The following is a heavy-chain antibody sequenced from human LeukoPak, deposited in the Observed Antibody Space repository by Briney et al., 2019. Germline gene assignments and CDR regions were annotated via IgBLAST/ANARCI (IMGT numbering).Heavy chain of an antibody. CDR3: ARQDGYCSGGSCPYYFDY. Sequence: GESLKISCKGSGCSFTSYWIGWVRQLPGKGLEWMGRIDSSDSYTNYSPSFQGHVTISADTSISTAYLQWSSLKASDTAMYYCARQDGYCSGGSCPYYFDYWGQGTLVTVSS. D-gene: IGHD2-15*01. CDR2: IDSSDSYT. CDR1: GCSFTSYW. J-gene: IGHJ4*02. V-gene: IGHV5-10-1*01.